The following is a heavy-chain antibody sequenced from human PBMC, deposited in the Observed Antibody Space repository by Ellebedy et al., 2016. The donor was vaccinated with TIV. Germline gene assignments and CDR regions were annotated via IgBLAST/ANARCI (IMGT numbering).Heavy chain of an antibody. V-gene: IGHV3-33*01. CDR3: ARGGHDVDTAMVFDY. CDR1: GFPFSSYG. CDR2: ICYDGSNK. J-gene: IGHJ4*02. D-gene: IGHD5-18*01. Sequence: PGGSLRLFCAASGFPFSSYGMHWVRQAPGKGLEWVAVICYDGSNKYYADSVKGRFTISRDNSKNTLYLQMNSLRAEDTAVYYCARGGHDVDTAMVFDYWGQGTLVTVSS.